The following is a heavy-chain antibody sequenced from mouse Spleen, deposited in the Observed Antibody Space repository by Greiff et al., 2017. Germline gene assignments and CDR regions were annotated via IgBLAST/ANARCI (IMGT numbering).Heavy chain of an antibody. V-gene: IGHV1-15*01. CDR2: IDPETGGT. CDR3: TRGVRTWFAY. Sequence: VQLQESGAELVRPGASVTLSCKASGYTFTDYEMHWVKQTPVHGLEWIGAIDPETGGTAYNQKFKGKAILTADKSSSTAYMELRSLTSEDSAVYCCTRGVRTWFAYWGQGTLVTVSA. D-gene: IGHD2-14*01. CDR1: GYTFTDYE. J-gene: IGHJ3*01.